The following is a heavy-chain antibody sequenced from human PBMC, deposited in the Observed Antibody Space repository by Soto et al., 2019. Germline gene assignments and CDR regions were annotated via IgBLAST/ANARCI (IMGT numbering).Heavy chain of an antibody. Sequence: GGSLRLSCAASGFTFSSYAMHWVRQAPGKGLEWVAVISYDGSNKYYADSVKGRFTISRDNSKNTLYLQMNSLRAEDTAVYYCARDRVTLQLWSNDAFDIWGQGTMVTVSS. CDR2: ISYDGSNK. V-gene: IGHV3-30-3*01. CDR1: GFTFSSYA. CDR3: ARDRVTLQLWSNDAFDI. D-gene: IGHD5-18*01. J-gene: IGHJ3*02.